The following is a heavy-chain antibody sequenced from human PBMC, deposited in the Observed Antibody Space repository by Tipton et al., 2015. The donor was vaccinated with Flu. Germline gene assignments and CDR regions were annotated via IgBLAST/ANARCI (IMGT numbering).Heavy chain of an antibody. CDR3: AREPFKGNRDC. Sequence: QSGAEVKKPGASVKVSCKASGYTFTGYYLHWVRQAPGQGLEWMAWIIPKNGGTKYAQKFQGRVTVTRDNSISTAYMEVSGLKSDDTAVYYCAREPFKGNRDCWGQGTLVTVSP. V-gene: IGHV1-2*02. CDR2: IIPKNGGT. J-gene: IGHJ4*02. D-gene: IGHD1-14*01. CDR1: GYTFTGYY.